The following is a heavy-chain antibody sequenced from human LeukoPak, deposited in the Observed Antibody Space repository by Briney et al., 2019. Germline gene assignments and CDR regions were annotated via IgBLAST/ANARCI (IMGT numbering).Heavy chain of an antibody. CDR1: GFTFSSYG. D-gene: IGHD3-22*01. V-gene: IGHV3-23*01. J-gene: IGHJ3*02. CDR2: ISGSGGST. Sequence: GGSLRLSCAASGFTFSSYGMSWVRQAPGKGLEWVSAISGSGGSTYYADSVKGRFTISRDNSKNTLYLQMNSLRAEDTAVYYCARDATVYYDSSTGAFDIWGQGTMVTVSS. CDR3: ARDATVYYDSSTGAFDI.